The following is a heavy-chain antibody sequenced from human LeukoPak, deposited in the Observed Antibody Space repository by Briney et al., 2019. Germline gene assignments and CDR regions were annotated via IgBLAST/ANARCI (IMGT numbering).Heavy chain of an antibody. CDR3: ARSITGTYLYYFDY. CDR2: IVVGSGNT. D-gene: IGHD1-20*01. CDR1: GFTFTSSA. V-gene: IGHV1-58*01. Sequence: ASVTVSCKASGFTFTSSAVQWVRQARGQRLEWIGWIVVGSGNTNYAQKFQERVTITRDMSTSTAYMELSSLRSEDTAVYYCARSITGTYLYYFDYWGQGTLVTVSS. J-gene: IGHJ4*02.